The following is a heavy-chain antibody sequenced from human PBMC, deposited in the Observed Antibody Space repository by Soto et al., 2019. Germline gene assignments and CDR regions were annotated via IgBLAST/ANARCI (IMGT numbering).Heavy chain of an antibody. J-gene: IGHJ5*02. V-gene: IGHV4-59*01. Sequence: QVQLQESGPGLVKPSETLSLTCTVSGGSISSYYWSWIRQSPGKGLEWIGYIYYSGSTNYSPSLNRRVTISVDTSKHHFSLTLRSVTTADTAVYYCARVPATRSPNWFHPWGQGTLVTVSS. CDR2: IYYSGST. CDR1: GGSISSYY. CDR3: ARVPATRSPNWFHP.